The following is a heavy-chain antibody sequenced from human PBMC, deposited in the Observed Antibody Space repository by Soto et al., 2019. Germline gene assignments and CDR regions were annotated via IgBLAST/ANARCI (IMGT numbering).Heavy chain of an antibody. V-gene: IGHV3-66*01. J-gene: IGHJ4*02. Sequence: EVQLVESGGGLVQPGGSLRLSCAASGFTFSRYWMNWVRQAPGKGLEWVSVIYSGDTTYYADSVKGRFTISRDNSKNTLFLQMNSLRAEDTAVYYCATRIAATGRYFFDYWGQGTLVTVSS. D-gene: IGHD6-13*01. CDR1: GFTFSRYW. CDR2: IYSGDTT. CDR3: ATRIAATGRYFFDY.